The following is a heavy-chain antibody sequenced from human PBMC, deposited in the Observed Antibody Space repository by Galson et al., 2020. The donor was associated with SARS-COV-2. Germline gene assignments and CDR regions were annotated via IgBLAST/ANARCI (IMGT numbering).Heavy chain of an antibody. V-gene: IGHV1-2*02. CDR3: ARDSGYYYDTSGYYSGWFDP. D-gene: IGHD3-22*01. J-gene: IGHJ5*02. Sequence: ASVKVSCKASGYTFTGYYMNWVRQAPGQGLERMGWINPDSGGTNYAPKFKGRVTMTRDTSISTVYMELSRLRSDDTAVYFCARDSGYYYDTSGYYSGWFDPWGQGTLVTVSS. CDR1: GYTFTGYY. CDR2: INPDSGGT.